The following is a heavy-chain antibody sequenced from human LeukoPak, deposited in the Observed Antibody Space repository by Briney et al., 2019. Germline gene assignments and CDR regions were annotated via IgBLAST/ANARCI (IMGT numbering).Heavy chain of an antibody. J-gene: IGHJ4*02. CDR2: IFYSGGT. CDR3: ARGPTMTTDY. D-gene: IGHD4-17*01. Sequence: SETLSLTCTVSGGSINNYYWNWIRQPPGKGPEWIGYIFYSGGTSYNPSLKSRVTVSLDSSKNQFSLNMRSVTAADTAVYYCARGPTMTTDYWGQGILVTVSS. CDR1: GGSINNYY. V-gene: IGHV4-59*01.